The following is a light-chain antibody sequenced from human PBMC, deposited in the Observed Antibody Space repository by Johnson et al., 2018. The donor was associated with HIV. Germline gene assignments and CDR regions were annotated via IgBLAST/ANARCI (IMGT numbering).Light chain of an antibody. CDR2: ENN. V-gene: IGLV1-51*02. CDR1: SSNIGNNY. CDR3: GIWDASLSPLYV. Sequence: QAVLTQPPSVYAAPGQNITISCSGGSSNIGNNYVSWYQHLPRTAPKLLIYENNTRPSGIPDRFSGSKSGATATLGITGLQTGDEADYYCGIWDASLSPLYVFGTGTTITVL. J-gene: IGLJ1*01.